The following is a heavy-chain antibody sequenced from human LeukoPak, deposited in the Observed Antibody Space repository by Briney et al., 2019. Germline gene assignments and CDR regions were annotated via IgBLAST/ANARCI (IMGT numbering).Heavy chain of an antibody. CDR1: GVSFSGSY. D-gene: IGHD3-22*01. CDR2: INHNGST. V-gene: IGHV4-34*01. Sequence: PSETLSLTCAVYGVSFSGSYWSWIRQPPKKGLEWIGKINHNGSTNYNPSLKSRVPISVDTSKNHFSLKLSSVTAADTAVYYCARESNYYDSSGYQGPGMDVWGQGTTVTVSS. CDR3: ARESNYYDSSGYQGPGMDV. J-gene: IGHJ6*02.